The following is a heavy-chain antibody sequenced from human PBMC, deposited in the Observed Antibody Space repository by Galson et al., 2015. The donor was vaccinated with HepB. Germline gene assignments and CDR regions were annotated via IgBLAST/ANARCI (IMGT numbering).Heavy chain of an antibody. CDR2: ISRDSTYI. J-gene: IGHJ6*02. CDR3: TRGYSTATGSDGYYYYGVDV. D-gene: IGHD2-2*01. CDR1: GFTFSSYS. V-gene: IGHV3-21*01. Sequence: LRLSCAASGFTFSSYSMNWVRQAPGKGLEWVSSISRDSTYIHYTDSVKGRFTISRDSAQNSVYLQMNSLRADDTAVYYCTRGYSTATGSDGYYYYGVDVWGQGTTVSVSS.